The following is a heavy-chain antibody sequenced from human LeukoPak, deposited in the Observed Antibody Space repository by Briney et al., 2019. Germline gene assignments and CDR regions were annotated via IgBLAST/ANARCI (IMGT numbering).Heavy chain of an antibody. CDR1: GFTFSSYA. CDR3: AKGPQDGYKSSWFDP. V-gene: IGHV3-30*04. D-gene: IGHD5-24*01. J-gene: IGHJ5*02. CDR2: ISYDGSNK. Sequence: GGSLRLSCAASGFTFSSYALHWVRQAPGKGLEWVTLISYDGSNKYYADSVKGRFTISRDNSKNTLYLQMNSLRPEDTAVYHCAKGPQDGYKSSWFDPWGQGTLVTVSS.